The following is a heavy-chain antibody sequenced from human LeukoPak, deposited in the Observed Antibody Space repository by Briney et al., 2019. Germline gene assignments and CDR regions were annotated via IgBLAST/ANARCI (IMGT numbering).Heavy chain of an antibody. J-gene: IGHJ4*02. CDR2: ISGGGGST. D-gene: IGHD6-13*01. CDR1: GFTFSSYG. V-gene: IGHV3-23*01. CDR3: EKPPPLLAAARSG. Sequence: GGSPRLSCTASGFTFSSYGMSWVRQAPGKGLEWVSGISGGGGSTSYADSVKGRFTISRDNSKNTLYLQMNSQRAEGTAVYYYEKPPPLLAAARSGWGQGTLVTVSA.